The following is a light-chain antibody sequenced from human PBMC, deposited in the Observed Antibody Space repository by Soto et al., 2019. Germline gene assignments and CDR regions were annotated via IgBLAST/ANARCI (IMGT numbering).Light chain of an antibody. CDR3: QQSYSAPQT. J-gene: IGKJ1*01. CDR2: AQS. CDR1: QHISDY. Sequence: DIQMTQSPSSLSASVGGRVTITCRASQHISDYINWYQQKPGKAPKLLIYAQSNLQSGVPSRFTGSRSGAAFSLTITSLQVEDFATYYCQQSYSAPQTFGQGTKV. V-gene: IGKV1-39*01.